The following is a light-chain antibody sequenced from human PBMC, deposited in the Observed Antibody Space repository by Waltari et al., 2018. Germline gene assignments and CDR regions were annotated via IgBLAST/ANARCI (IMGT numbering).Light chain of an antibody. V-gene: IGLV2-14*03. CDR1: SSDVGGYDS. J-gene: IGLJ1*01. Sequence: QSALTQPASVSGSPGQSITIFCAGTSSDVGGYDSVSMYQQHPGQAHELIIYDVSNRPSGVSDRFSGSKSGNTASLTISGLQADDEADYYCSSYSSSSTLYVFGTGTKVTV. CDR2: DVS. CDR3: SSYSSSSTLYV.